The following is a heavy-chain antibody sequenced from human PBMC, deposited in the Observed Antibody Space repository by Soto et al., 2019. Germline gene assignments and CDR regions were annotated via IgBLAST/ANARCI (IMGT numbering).Heavy chain of an antibody. CDR3: ARHSDDDSSGSTFDY. J-gene: IGHJ4*02. D-gene: IGHD3-22*01. V-gene: IGHV4-59*08. Sequence: SETLSLTCTVSGGSISSYYWSWIRQPPGKGLEWIGYIYYRGSTNYNPSLKSRVTISVDTSKNQFSLKLSSVTAADTAVYYCARHSDDDSSGSTFDYWGQGTLVTVSS. CDR2: IYYRGST. CDR1: GGSISSYY.